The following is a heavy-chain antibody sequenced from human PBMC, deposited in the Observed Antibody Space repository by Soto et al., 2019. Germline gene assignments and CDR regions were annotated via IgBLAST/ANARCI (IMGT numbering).Heavy chain of an antibody. V-gene: IGHV3-23*01. CDR2: ISGSGGST. Sequence: EVQLLESGGGLVQPGGSLRLSCAASGLTFSSYAMSWVRQAPGKGLEWVSAISGSGGSTYYADSVKGRFTISRDNSKNTLYLQMNSLRAEDTAVYYCAKDRSVVEWSVVAATPGYWGQGTLVTVSS. J-gene: IGHJ4*02. D-gene: IGHD2-15*01. CDR3: AKDRSVVEWSVVAATPGY. CDR1: GLTFSSYA.